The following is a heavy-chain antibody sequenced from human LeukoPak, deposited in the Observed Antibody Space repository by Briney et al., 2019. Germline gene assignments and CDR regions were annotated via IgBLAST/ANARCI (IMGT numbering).Heavy chain of an antibody. D-gene: IGHD5-12*01. CDR2: VSWNSGNI. CDR1: GCSFDDFA. CDR3: ARLSGSGRFDY. Sequence: PGGSLRLSCAASGCSFDDFAMHWVRQAPGKGLEWVSSVSWNSGNIDYADSVKGRFTISIDNAQNSLYLQMNSLRAEDTALYFCARLSGSGRFDYWGQGTLVTVSS. V-gene: IGHV3-9*01. J-gene: IGHJ4*02.